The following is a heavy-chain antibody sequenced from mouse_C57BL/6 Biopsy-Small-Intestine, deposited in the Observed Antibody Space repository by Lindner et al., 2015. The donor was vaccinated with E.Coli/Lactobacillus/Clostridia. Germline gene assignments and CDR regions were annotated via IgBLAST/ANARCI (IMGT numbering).Heavy chain of an antibody. CDR3: GRDGITGLDY. Sequence: ESGGGLVKPGGSLKLSCAASGFTFSDYGMNWVRQAPEKGLEWVAYISSGSSHIYYADTVKGRFTISRDNAKNTLFLQMTSLRSEDTAMYYCGRDGITGLDYWGQGTTLTVSS. V-gene: IGHV5-17*01. CDR1: GFTFSDYG. D-gene: IGHD4-1*01. CDR2: ISSGSSHI. J-gene: IGHJ2*01.